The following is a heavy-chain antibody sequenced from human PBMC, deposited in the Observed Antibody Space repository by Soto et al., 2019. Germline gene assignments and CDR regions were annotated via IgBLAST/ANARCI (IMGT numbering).Heavy chain of an antibody. CDR2: IIPIFGTA. V-gene: IGHV1-69*13. CDR1: GGTFSSYA. D-gene: IGHD5-18*01. CDR3: ARGSRAAIQLNTKYYGMDV. Sequence: SVKVSCKASGGTFSSYAISWVRQAPGQGLEWMGGIIPIFGTANYAQKFQGRVTITADESTSTAYMELSSLRSEDTAVYYCARGSRAAIQLNTKYYGMDVWGQGTTVTVSS. J-gene: IGHJ6*02.